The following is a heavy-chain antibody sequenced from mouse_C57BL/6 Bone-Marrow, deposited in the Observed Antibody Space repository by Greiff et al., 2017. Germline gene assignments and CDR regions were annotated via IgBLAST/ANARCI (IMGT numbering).Heavy chain of an antibody. CDR1: GYTFTSYW. Sequence: VKLLESGAELVRPGSSVKLSCKASGYTFTSYWLEWVKQRPGQGLEWIGNIYPSDSETHYNQKFKDKATLTVDKSSSTAYMQLSSLTSEDSAVYYCARYDSLAIDYWGQGTSVTVSA. J-gene: IGHJ4*01. CDR3: ARYDSLAIDY. V-gene: IGHV1-61*01. CDR2: IYPSDSET. D-gene: IGHD2-4*01.